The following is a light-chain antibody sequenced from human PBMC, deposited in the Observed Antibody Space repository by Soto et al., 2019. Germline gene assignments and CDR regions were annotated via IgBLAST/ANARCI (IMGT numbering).Light chain of an antibody. CDR1: ISNIGTNY. Sequence: QPVLTQPPSVSGTPGQRVTISCSGGISNIGTNYVHLFQQLPGTAPKVLSNRDNQRPSGVPDRFSGSKSGTSASLAISGLRSEDEAEYYCAAWDDTVRSYVFGTGTKVTVL. V-gene: IGLV1-47*01. J-gene: IGLJ1*01. CDR2: RDN. CDR3: AAWDDTVRSYV.